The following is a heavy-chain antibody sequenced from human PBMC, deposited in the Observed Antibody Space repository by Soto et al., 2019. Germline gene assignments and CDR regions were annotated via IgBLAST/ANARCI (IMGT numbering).Heavy chain of an antibody. D-gene: IGHD2-15*01. CDR3: ATPSYCSGGSCYVDYFDY. Sequence: GASVKVSCKASGYTFTSYDINWVRQATGQGLEWMGWMNPNSGNTGYAQKFQGRVTMTRNTSISTAYMELSSLRSEDTAAYYCATPSYCSGGSCYVDYFDYWGQGTLVTVSS. CDR1: GYTFTSYD. CDR2: MNPNSGNT. J-gene: IGHJ4*02. V-gene: IGHV1-8*01.